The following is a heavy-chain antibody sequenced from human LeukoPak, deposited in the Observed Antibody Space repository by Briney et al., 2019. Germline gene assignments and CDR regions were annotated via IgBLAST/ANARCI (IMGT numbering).Heavy chain of an antibody. CDR3: ARAPLRLLEWFHYYYYGMDV. CDR1: GFTFSSYW. Sequence: GGSLRLSCAASGFTFSSYWMSWVRQAPGKGLEWVANIKQDGSEKYYVDSVKGRFTISRDNAKNSLYLQMNSLRAEDTAVYYCARAPLRLLEWFHYYYYGMDVWGQGTTVTVSS. V-gene: IGHV3-7*01. D-gene: IGHD3-3*01. J-gene: IGHJ6*02. CDR2: IKQDGSEK.